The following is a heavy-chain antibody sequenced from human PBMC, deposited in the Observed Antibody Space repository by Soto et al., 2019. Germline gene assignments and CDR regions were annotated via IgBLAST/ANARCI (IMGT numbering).Heavy chain of an antibody. CDR1: GGSISSYY. J-gene: IGHJ3*02. D-gene: IGHD3-22*01. CDR2: IYYSGST. Sequence: SETLSLTCSVSGGSISSYYWSWIRQPPGKGLEWIGYIYYSGSTTYNPSLKSRVTISLDTSKNQFSLRLSSVTAADTAVYYCARSWGYHDSFDIWGQGTLVTVSS. CDR3: ARSWGYHDSFDI. V-gene: IGHV4-59*01.